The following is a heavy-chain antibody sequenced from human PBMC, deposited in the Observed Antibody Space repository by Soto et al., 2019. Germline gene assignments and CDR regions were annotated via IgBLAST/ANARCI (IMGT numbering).Heavy chain of an antibody. CDR3: AKYAVYYYGDFDY. CDR1: GFTFSSYA. V-gene: IGHV3-23*01. Sequence: GESLKISCAASGFTFSSYAMSWVRQAPGKGLEWVSAISGSGGSTYYADSVKGRFTISRDNSKNTLYLQMNSLRAEDTAVYYCAKYAVYYYGDFDYWGQGTLVTVSS. D-gene: IGHD3-10*01. CDR2: ISGSGGST. J-gene: IGHJ4*02.